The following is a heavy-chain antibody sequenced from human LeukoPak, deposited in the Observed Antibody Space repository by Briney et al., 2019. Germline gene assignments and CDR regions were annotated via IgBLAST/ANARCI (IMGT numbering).Heavy chain of an antibody. V-gene: IGHV3-30-3*01. CDR1: GFTVSSNY. CDR2: ISYDGSNK. J-gene: IGHJ4*02. CDR3: ARGMQD. Sequence: PGGSLRLSCAASGFTVSSNYMSWVRQAPGKGLEWVAVISYDGSNKYYADSVKGRFTISRDNSKNTLYLQMNSLRAEDTAVYYCARGMQDWGQGTLVTVSS.